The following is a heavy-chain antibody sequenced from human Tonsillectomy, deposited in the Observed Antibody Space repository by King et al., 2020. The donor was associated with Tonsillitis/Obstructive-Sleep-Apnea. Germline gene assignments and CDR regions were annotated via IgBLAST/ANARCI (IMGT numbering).Heavy chain of an antibody. CDR1: GVSISSYF. Sequence: MQLQESGPGLVKPSETLALTWSVSGVSISSYFWSWIRQPPGKGLEGIGYIYYSGSTNYIPALESRVTMSVEPSKNQFSLNLGPVTAADTAVYYCSRDALEYGASFWFDCWGQGTLVTAPS. J-gene: IGHJ4*02. V-gene: IGHV4-59*01. CDR3: SRDALEYGASFWFDC. D-gene: IGHD4/OR15-4a*01. CDR2: IYYSGST.